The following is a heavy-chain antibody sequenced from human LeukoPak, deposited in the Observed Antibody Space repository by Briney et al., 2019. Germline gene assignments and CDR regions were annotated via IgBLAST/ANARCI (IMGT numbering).Heavy chain of an antibody. CDR2: IYHSGST. J-gene: IGHJ4*02. V-gene: IGHV4-4*02. D-gene: IGHD3-10*01. CDR3: ARFMVRGVVDY. CDR1: GGSISSSNW. Sequence: SETLSLTCAVSGGSISSSNWWSWVRQPPGKGLEWIGSIYHSGSTYYNPSLKSRVTISVDTSKNQFSLKLSSVTAADTAVYYCARFMVRGVVDYWGQGALVTVSS.